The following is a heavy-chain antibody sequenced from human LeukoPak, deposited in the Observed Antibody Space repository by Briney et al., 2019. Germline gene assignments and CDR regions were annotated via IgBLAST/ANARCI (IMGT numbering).Heavy chain of an antibody. J-gene: IGHJ3*02. D-gene: IGHD2-15*01. CDR1: GGSFSGYY. CDR3: TREDAQEGTNAFDI. V-gene: IGHV4-34*01. Sequence: SETLSLTCAVYGGSFSGYYWSWIRQPPGKGLEWIGEINHSGSTNYNPSLKSRVTISIDTSKNQFSLKLSSVTAADTAVYYCTREDAQEGTNAFDIWGQGTMVTVSS. CDR2: INHSGST.